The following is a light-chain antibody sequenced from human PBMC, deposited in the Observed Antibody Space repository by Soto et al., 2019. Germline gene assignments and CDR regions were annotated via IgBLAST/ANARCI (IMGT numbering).Light chain of an antibody. V-gene: IGKV1-33*01. Sequence: DIQMTQSPSSLSASVGDRVTITCQASQDIRNSLNWYQQKPGRAPKLLIYDASNVETGVPSRFSGTGSGTHFSFIISSLQPEDFATYYCQQYDYLVTFGQGTRLEIK. CDR1: QDIRNS. J-gene: IGKJ5*01. CDR2: DAS. CDR3: QQYDYLVT.